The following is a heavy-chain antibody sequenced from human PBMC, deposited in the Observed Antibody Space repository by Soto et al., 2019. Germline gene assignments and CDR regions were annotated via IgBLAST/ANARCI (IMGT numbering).Heavy chain of an antibody. J-gene: IGHJ6*02. CDR1: GGSISSGGYY. V-gene: IGHV4-31*03. Sequence: QVQLQESGPGLVKPSQTLSLTCTVSGGSISSGGYYWSWIRQHPGKGLEWIGYIYYSGSTYYNPSLKSRVTISVDTSKNQFSLKLSSVTAADTAVYYCAAWGKTTVNYDMDVWGQGTTVTVSS. CDR2: IYYSGST. CDR3: AAWGKTTVNYDMDV. D-gene: IGHD4-17*01.